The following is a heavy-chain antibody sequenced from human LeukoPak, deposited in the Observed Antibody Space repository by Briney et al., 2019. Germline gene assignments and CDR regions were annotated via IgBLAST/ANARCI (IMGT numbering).Heavy chain of an antibody. CDR2: INPNSGGT. Sequence: ASVKVSCKASGYTFTGYYMHWVRQAPGQGLEWMGWINPNSGGTNYAQKFQGRVTMTRDTSISTAYMELSRLRSDDTAVYYCARDIRDCTNGVCYPELNFDYWGQGTLVTVSS. V-gene: IGHV1-2*02. J-gene: IGHJ4*02. D-gene: IGHD2-8*01. CDR3: ARDIRDCTNGVCYPELNFDY. CDR1: GYTFTGYY.